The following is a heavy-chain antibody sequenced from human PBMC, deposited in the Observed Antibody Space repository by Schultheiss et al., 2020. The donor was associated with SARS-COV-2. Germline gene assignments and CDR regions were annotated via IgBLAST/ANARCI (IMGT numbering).Heavy chain of an antibody. V-gene: IGHV3-21*04. Sequence: GGSLRLSCAASGFTFSSYSMNWVRQAPGKGLEWVSSISSSSSYIYYADSVKGRFTISRDNAKNSLYLQMNSLRAEDTAVYYCANAVGPRDAFDIWGQGTMVTVSS. D-gene: IGHD1-26*01. CDR3: ANAVGPRDAFDI. CDR2: ISSSSSYI. J-gene: IGHJ3*02. CDR1: GFTFSSYS.